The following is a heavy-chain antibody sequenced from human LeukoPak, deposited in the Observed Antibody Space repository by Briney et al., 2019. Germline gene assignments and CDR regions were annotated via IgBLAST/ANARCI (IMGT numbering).Heavy chain of an antibody. CDR1: GFTFSSYA. Sequence: GRSLRLSCAASGFTFSSYAMHWVRQAPGKGLEWVAVISYDGSNKYYADSVKGRFTISRDNSKNTLYLQMNSLRAEDTAVYYCATTTYYYDSSGYLDAFDIWGQGTMVTVSS. J-gene: IGHJ3*02. D-gene: IGHD3-22*01. CDR2: ISYDGSNK. CDR3: ATTTYYYDSSGYLDAFDI. V-gene: IGHV3-30-3*01.